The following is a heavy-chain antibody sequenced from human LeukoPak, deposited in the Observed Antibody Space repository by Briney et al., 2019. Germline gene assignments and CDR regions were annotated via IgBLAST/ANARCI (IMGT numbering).Heavy chain of an antibody. D-gene: IGHD2-15*01. V-gene: IGHV3-33*01. CDR3: ATSFPYCSVDSCAL. CDR1: GFTFSSYG. Sequence: PGGSLRLSCAASGFTFSSYGMHWVRQAPGKGLEWVAVIWYDGSNKYYADSVKGRFTISRDNSKNTLYLQMNSLRDEDTAVYYCATSFPYCSVDSCALGGQGTLVTVSS. CDR2: IWYDGSNK. J-gene: IGHJ4*02.